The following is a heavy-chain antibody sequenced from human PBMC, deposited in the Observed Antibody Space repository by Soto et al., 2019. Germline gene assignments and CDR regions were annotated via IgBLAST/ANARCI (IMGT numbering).Heavy chain of an antibody. Sequence: PGASLKISGKGSGYSFTSYWIGWVRQMPGKGLEWMGIIYPGDSDTRYSPSFQGQVTISADKSISTAYLQWSSLKASDTAMYYCARHADIVVVPAATGLHYWGQGTMVTVSS. CDR3: ARHADIVVVPAATGLHY. CDR2: IYPGDSDT. CDR1: GYSFTSYW. J-gene: IGHJ4*02. V-gene: IGHV5-51*01. D-gene: IGHD2-2*01.